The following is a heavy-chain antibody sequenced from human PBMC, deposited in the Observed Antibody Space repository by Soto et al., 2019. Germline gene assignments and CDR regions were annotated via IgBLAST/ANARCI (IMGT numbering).Heavy chain of an antibody. Sequence: PGGSLRLSCTTSGFTFSSSAMSWVRQAPGKGLEWVSAISGRGLTPYYAGSVKGRFTISRDNSKSTLFLQMNSLRAEDTAVYYCARHLYAAGGSPSCSLYYLGVWGQGTRVTVSS. D-gene: IGHD2-2*01. J-gene: IGHJ6*02. CDR2: ISGRGLTP. V-gene: IGHV3-23*01. CDR1: GFTFSSSA. CDR3: ARHLYAAGGSPSCSLYYLGV.